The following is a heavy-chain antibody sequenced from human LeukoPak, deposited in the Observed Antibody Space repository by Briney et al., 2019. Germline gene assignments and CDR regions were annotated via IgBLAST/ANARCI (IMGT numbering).Heavy chain of an antibody. CDR2: ISGSGGST. Sequence: GGSLRLPCAASGFTFSSYAMSWVRQAPGKGLEWVSAISGSGGSTYYADSVKGRFTISRDNSKNTLYLQMNSLRAEDTAVYYCAKNYDSSGYYYGNDYWGQGTLVTVSS. CDR1: GFTFSSYA. D-gene: IGHD3-22*01. V-gene: IGHV3-23*01. CDR3: AKNYDSSGYYYGNDY. J-gene: IGHJ4*02.